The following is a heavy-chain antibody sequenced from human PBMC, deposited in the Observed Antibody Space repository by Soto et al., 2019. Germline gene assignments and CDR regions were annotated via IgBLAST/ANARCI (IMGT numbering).Heavy chain of an antibody. J-gene: IGHJ3*02. CDR1: GYTFTSYG. CDR2: ISAYNGNT. V-gene: IGHV1-18*01. CDR3: ARDDTGHALAFDI. D-gene: IGHD3-22*01. Sequence: ASVKVSCKASGYTFTSYGISWVRQAPGQGLEWMGWISAYNGNTKYAQKFQGRVTITADESTSTAYMELSSLRSEDTAVYYCARDDTGHALAFDIWGQGTMVTVSS.